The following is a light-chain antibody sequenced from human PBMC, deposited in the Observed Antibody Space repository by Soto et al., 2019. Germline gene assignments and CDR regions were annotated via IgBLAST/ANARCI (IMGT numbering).Light chain of an antibody. V-gene: IGLV1-40*01. J-gene: IGLJ1*01. CDR1: SSNIGAGFD. CDR3: QSYDTNLSGGSG. CDR2: GNN. Sequence: QSALTQSPSVSGAPGQSVSISCTGTSSNIGAGFDVHWYQQVPATAPKLVIYGNNNRTSGLPDRFSGSKSGTSASLAITGLQAEDEADYCCQSYDTNLSGGSGFGTGTKRTVL.